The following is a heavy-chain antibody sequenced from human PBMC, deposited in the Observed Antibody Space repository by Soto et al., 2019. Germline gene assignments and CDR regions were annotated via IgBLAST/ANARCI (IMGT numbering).Heavy chain of an antibody. Sequence: QVQLQESGPGLVKPSGTLSLTCAVSGGSFTSNNWWTWVRQPPGQGLEWIGEIYRTGSTHYKPSLTSRVTISLAKSENQFSLKVTSLTAADTAVYYCASRDPGTSVDYWGQGTLVTVSS. CDR2: IYRTGST. CDR1: GGSFTSNNW. D-gene: IGHD1-7*01. V-gene: IGHV4-4*02. CDR3: ASRDPGTSVDY. J-gene: IGHJ4*02.